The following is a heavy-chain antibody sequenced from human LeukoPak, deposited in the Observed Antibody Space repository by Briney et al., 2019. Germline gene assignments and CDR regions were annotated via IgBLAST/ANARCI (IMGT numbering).Heavy chain of an antibody. CDR1: GGSISSYY. J-gene: IGHJ6*03. D-gene: IGHD6-6*01. CDR2: IYTSGST. CDR3: ASLYASIAADYYYMDV. V-gene: IGHV4-4*09. Sequence: PSETLSLTCTVSGGSISSYYWSWIRQPPGKGLEWIGHIYTSGSTNYNPSLKSRVTISVDTSKNQFSLKLSSVTAADTAVYYCASLYASIAADYYYMDVWGKGTTVTVSS.